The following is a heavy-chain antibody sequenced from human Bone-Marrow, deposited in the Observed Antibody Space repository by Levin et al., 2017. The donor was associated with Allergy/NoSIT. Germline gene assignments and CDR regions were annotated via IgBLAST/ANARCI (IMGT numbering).Heavy chain of an antibody. CDR3: SRVLED. V-gene: IGHV3-7*01. CDR2: INQDGNEK. CDR1: GFTFSTSW. D-gene: IGHD2/OR15-2a*01. J-gene: IGHJ4*02. Sequence: GESLKISCAASGFTFSTSWMDWVRQAPGKGPEWVANINQDGNEKYYVDSVKGRFTISRDNTKNSLYLQMSSLGAEDTAVYYCSRVLEDWGQGTLVTVSS.